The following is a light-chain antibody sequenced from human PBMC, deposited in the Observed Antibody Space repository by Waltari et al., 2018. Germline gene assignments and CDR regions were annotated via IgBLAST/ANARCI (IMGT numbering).Light chain of an antibody. V-gene: IGKV1-39*01. CDR1: QSVSSD. J-gene: IGKJ2*01. CDR2: AAS. Sequence: DIQVTQSPSSLSASVGDRVTLTCRTSQSVSSDLNWYQQRPGQAPTLLIYAASTLHRGVPSRFSGSGSGTDYTLTITGLQPEDFATYFCQQSYNTPRTFGLGTKLQIK. CDR3: QQSYNTPRT.